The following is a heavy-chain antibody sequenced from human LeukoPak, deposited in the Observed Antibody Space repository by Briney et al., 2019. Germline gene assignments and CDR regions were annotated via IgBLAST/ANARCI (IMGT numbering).Heavy chain of an antibody. D-gene: IGHD1-1*01. Sequence: NPGGSLRLSCAVSGFTFSIYSMNWVRQAPGKGLEWVSVIGSSGNHIYYADSVKGPFTISRDNAKNSLFLQMNSLRVDDTAVYYCARTAISNDDSHPGVWGQGALVTVSS. V-gene: IGHV3-21*01. CDR1: GFTFSIYS. CDR2: IGSSGNHI. CDR3: ARTAISNDDSHPGV. J-gene: IGHJ4*02.